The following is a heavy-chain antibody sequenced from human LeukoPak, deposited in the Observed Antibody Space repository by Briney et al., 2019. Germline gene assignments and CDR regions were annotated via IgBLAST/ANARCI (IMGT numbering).Heavy chain of an antibody. CDR1: GYTFTGYY. V-gene: IGHV3-30*18. Sequence: SCKASGYTFTGYYMHWVRQAPGKGLEWVAVISYDGSNKYYADSVKGRFTISRDNSKNTLYLQMNSLRAEDTAVYYCAKVDYDRVPCYWGQGTLVTVSS. J-gene: IGHJ4*02. CDR2: ISYDGSNK. D-gene: IGHD4-17*01. CDR3: AKVDYDRVPCY.